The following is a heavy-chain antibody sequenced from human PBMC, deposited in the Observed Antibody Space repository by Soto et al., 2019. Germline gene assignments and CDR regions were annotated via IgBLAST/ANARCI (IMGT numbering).Heavy chain of an antibody. CDR1: GYTFTGYY. J-gene: IGHJ3*02. Sequence: QVQLVQSGAEVKKPGASVKVSCKASGYTFTGYYMHWVRQAPGQGLEWMGWINHNSGGTNYAQKFQGWVTMTRDASISTAYRELSRLRSDDTAVYYCARYQIDRSPYRGAFDIWGQGTMVTVSS. CDR3: ARYQIDRSPYRGAFDI. CDR2: INHNSGGT. D-gene: IGHD2-2*01. V-gene: IGHV1-2*04.